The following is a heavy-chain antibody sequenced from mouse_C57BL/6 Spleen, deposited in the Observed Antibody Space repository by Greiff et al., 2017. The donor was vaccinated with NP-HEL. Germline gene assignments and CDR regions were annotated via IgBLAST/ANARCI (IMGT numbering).Heavy chain of an antibody. V-gene: IGHV1-82*01. CDR3: ARYPPYYYAMDY. Sequence: VQGVESGPELVKPGASVKISCKASGYAFTSSWMNWVKQRPGKGLEWIGRIYPGDGDTNYNGKFKGKATLTADKSSSTAYMQLSSLTSEDSAVYFCARYPPYYYAMDYWGQGTSVTVSS. CDR2: IYPGDGDT. J-gene: IGHJ4*01. CDR1: GYAFTSSW.